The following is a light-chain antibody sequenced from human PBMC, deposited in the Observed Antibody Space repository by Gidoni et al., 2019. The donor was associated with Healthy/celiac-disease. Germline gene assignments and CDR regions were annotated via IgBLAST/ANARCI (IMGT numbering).Light chain of an antibody. CDR1: QSNSSY. Sequence: DIQMTQSPSSLSASVGDRVTITCRASQSNSSYLNWYQQKPGKAPKLLIYAASSLQSGVPSRFSGSGSGTDFTLTISSLQPEDFATYYCQQSYSTPRTFXXXTKLEIK. J-gene: IGKJ2*02. CDR3: QQSYSTPRT. V-gene: IGKV1-39*01. CDR2: AAS.